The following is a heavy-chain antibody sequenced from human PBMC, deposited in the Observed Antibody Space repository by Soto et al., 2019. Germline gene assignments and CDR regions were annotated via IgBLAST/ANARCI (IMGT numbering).Heavy chain of an antibody. CDR2: IDPGDSDT. CDR1: GYIFTSYW. J-gene: IGHJ4*02. CDR3: ARRGDYSGYYD. Sequence: GESLKICCTGSGYIFTSYWIGWVRQMRGKGLEWVGIIDPGDSDTRYRPSFQGQVTISADKSISTAYLQWSSLKASDTDIYYCARRGDYSGYYDWGQGTLVTVPQ. V-gene: IGHV5-51*01. D-gene: IGHD5-12*01.